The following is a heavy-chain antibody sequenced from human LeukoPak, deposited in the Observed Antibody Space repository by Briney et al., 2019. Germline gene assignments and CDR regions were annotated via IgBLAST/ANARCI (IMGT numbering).Heavy chain of an antibody. Sequence: GGSLRLSCAASRFTFLNYAVTWVRQAPGKGLEWVAIISYDGRNEYYAESVEGRFTISRDTSRNMISLQMNSLRPEDTAVYYCARGYYHFDGSGYFDMWGQGTLVTVSS. D-gene: IGHD3-22*01. CDR1: RFTFLNYA. CDR3: ARGYYHFDGSGYFDM. J-gene: IGHJ4*02. V-gene: IGHV3-30*14. CDR2: ISYDGRNE.